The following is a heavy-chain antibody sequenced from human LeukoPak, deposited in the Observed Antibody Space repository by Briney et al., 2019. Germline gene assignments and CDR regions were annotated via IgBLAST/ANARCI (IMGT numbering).Heavy chain of an antibody. Sequence: ASVKVSCKASGYTFTSYDINWVRQATGQGLEWMGWMNPNSGNTGYAQKFQGRVTMTRNTSISTAYMELSSLRSEDTAVHYCARGRKGGSPKARWFDPWGQGTLVTVSS. V-gene: IGHV1-8*01. CDR2: MNPNSGNT. J-gene: IGHJ5*02. D-gene: IGHD5-12*01. CDR3: ARGRKGGSPKARWFDP. CDR1: GYTFTSYD.